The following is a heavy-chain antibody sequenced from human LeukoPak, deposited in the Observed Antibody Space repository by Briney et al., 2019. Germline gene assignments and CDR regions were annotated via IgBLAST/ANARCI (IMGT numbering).Heavy chain of an antibody. Sequence: SETLSLTCTVSGGSISSGSYYWSWIRQPAGKGLEWIGRIYTSGSTNYNPSLKSRVTISVDTSKNQFSLKLSSVTAADTAVYYCARSLAARPYYYYMDVWGKGTTVTVSS. D-gene: IGHD6-6*01. CDR1: GGSISSGSYY. J-gene: IGHJ6*03. CDR2: IYTSGST. V-gene: IGHV4-61*02. CDR3: ARSLAARPYYYYMDV.